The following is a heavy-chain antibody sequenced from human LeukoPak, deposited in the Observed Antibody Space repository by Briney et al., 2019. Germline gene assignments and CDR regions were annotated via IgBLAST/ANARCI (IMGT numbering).Heavy chain of an antibody. CDR1: GFTFSNYA. V-gene: IGHV3-23*01. D-gene: IGHD3-22*01. CDR2: ISGSAGST. J-gene: IGHJ4*02. CDR3: AKTSLPRGSNYYDSSGYYLLLFDY. Sequence: GGSLRLSCAASGFTFSNYAMSWVRQAPGKGLEWVSVISGSAGSTYYADSVKGRFTISRDNSQNTLYLQMNSLRAEDTAIYYCAKTSLPRGSNYYDSSGYYLLLFDYWGQGTLVTVSS.